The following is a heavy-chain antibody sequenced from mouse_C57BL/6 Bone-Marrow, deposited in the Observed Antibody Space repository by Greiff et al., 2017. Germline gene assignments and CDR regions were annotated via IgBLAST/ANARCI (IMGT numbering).Heavy chain of an antibody. Sequence: EVKVVESGGDLVMPGGSLKLSCAASGFTFSSYGMSWVRQTPDQRLEWVATISSGGSYTYYPDSVTGRFTISRDNATNTRYLKMSSLKSEDTARFYCARQRRHGLSIDYWGQGTLVTVS. CDR2: ISSGGSYT. CDR1: GFTFSSYG. J-gene: IGHJ4*01. V-gene: IGHV5-6*01. CDR3: ARQRRHGLSIDY. D-gene: IGHD1-1*02.